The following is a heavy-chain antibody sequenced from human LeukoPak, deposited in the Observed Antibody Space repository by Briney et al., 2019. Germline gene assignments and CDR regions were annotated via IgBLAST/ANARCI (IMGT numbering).Heavy chain of an antibody. CDR2: ITGDGGTP. D-gene: IGHD3-22*01. Sequence: GGSLRLSCAASGFTFGSYAMSWVRQAPGKGLEWVSAITGDGGTPWYADSVRGRSTISRDNSKNTVYLQMMSLRAEDTAVYYCAKDLYYYDSSARESGGQGTLVTVSS. CDR3: AKDLYYYDSSARES. V-gene: IGHV3-23*01. J-gene: IGHJ4*02. CDR1: GFTFGSYA.